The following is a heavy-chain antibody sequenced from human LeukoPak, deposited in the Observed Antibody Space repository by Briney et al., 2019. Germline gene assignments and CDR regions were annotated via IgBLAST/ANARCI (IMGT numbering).Heavy chain of an antibody. CDR1: GGSISSSSDY. CDR2: IYHSETT. CDR3: ARSIVVAGTNWFDP. D-gene: IGHD6-19*01. J-gene: IGHJ5*02. Sequence: SETLSLTCSVSGGSISSSSDYWGWVRQPPGKGLEWIGSIYHSETTYYNPSLKSRVTISVDKSKNQFSLKLSSVTAADTAVYYCARSIVVAGTNWFDPWGQGTLVTVFS. V-gene: IGHV4-39*07.